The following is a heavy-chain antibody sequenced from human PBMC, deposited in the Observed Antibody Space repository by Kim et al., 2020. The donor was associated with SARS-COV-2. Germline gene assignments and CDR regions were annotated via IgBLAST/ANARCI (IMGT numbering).Heavy chain of an antibody. Sequence: SETLSLTCAVYGGSFSGYYWSWIRQPPGKGLEWIGEINHSGSTNYNPSLKSRVTISVDTSKNQFSLKLSSVTAADTAVYYCARGHGSEWGRGTLVTVSS. D-gene: IGHD3-10*01. CDR1: GGSFSGYY. V-gene: IGHV4-34*01. J-gene: IGHJ2*01. CDR3: ARGHGSE. CDR2: INHSGST.